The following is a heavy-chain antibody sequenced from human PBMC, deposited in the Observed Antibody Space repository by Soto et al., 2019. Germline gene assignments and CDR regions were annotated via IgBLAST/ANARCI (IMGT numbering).Heavy chain of an antibody. CDR1: RFTFPNCA. CDR3: ATPPYWYSSGWYVGFDY. V-gene: IGHV3-23*01. Sequence: PGGSLRLSCAASRFTFPNCAMSWVRQAPGKGLEWVSTISGSGGGTYYTDSVKGRFTISRDNSKNTLFLQMNSLRAEDTAVYYCATPPYWYSSGWYVGFDYWGQGTLVTVSS. D-gene: IGHD6-19*01. CDR2: ISGSGGGT. J-gene: IGHJ4*02.